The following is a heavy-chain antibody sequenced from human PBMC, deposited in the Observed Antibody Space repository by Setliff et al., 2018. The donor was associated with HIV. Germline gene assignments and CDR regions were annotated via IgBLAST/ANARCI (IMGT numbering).Heavy chain of an antibody. D-gene: IGHD3-22*01. CDR1: GYSISSGYY. CDR2: IYHTGSI. V-gene: IGHV4-38-2*01. Sequence: KTSETLSLTCAVSGYSISSGYYWGWIRQPPGKGLEWIGNIYHTGSISYNPSLKSRVTISVDTSKNQFSLKLSSVTAADTAVYYCANSPYYYDSSGYSYFDYWGQGTLVTVSS. CDR3: ANSPYYYDSSGYSYFDY. J-gene: IGHJ4*02.